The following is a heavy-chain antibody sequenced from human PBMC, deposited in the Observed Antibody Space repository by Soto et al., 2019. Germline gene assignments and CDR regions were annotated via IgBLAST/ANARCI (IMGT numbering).Heavy chain of an antibody. D-gene: IGHD2-2*01. V-gene: IGHV3-11*06. J-gene: IGHJ5*02. CDR3: ARDGGSSFNWFDP. CDR2: ISSSSSYT. Sequence: LRLSCAAAGFTFSDNYMSWIRQAPGKGLEWVSYISSSSSYTNYADSVKGRFTISRDNAKNSLYLQMNSLRAEDTAVYYCARDGGSSFNWFDPWGQGTLVTVSS. CDR1: GFTFSDNY.